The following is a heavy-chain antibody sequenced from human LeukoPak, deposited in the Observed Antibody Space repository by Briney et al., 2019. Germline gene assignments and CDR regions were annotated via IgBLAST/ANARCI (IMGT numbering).Heavy chain of an antibody. V-gene: IGHV3-13*01. CDR3: PRLYSSGRYANAFDI. Sequence: PGRSLRLSCPASAFTSGDYDMHWVRQATGKGLEWVSAIRSIGDRFYSGSVKGRFTISRENAKNTLYLEMNSLRVGDTAVYYCPRLYSSGRYANAFDIWGQGTVVTVSS. CDR2: IRSIGDR. D-gene: IGHD6-19*01. CDR1: AFTSGDYD. J-gene: IGHJ3*02.